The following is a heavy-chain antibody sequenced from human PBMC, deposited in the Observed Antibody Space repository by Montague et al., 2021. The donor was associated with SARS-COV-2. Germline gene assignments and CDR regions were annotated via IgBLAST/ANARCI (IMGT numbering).Heavy chain of an antibody. CDR1: GGSFSGYY. J-gene: IGHJ6*02. CDR3: ARGRPVTTFYYYYGMDV. D-gene: IGHD4-17*01. CDR2: INHSGST. Sequence: SETLSLTCAVYGGSFSGYYWSWIRQPPGKGLEWIGEINHSGSTNYNPSLKSRVTISVDTSKNQFSLKLSFVTAADTAVYYCARGRPVTTFYYYYGMDVWGQGTTVTVSS. V-gene: IGHV4-34*01.